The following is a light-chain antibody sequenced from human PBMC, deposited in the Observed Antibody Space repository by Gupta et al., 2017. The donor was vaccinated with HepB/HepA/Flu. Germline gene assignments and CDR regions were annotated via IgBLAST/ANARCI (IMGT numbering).Light chain of an antibody. Sequence: EIVMTQSPATLSVSPGDRATLSCRASQSISINLAWYQQKPGQAPRLLIYGASTRATGIPGRFSGSGSGKEFTLTISSRQSEDSAVYYCQQYNKWLALTFGGGTKVEIK. J-gene: IGKJ4*01. V-gene: IGKV3-15*01. CDR1: QSISIN. CDR3: QQYNKWLALT. CDR2: GAS.